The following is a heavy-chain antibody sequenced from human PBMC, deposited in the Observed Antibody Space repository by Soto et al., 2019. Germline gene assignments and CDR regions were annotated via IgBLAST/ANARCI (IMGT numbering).Heavy chain of an antibody. CDR2: IKQDGSEK. D-gene: IGHD6-6*01. Sequence: GGSLRLSCAASGFTFSSYWMSWVRQAPGKGLEWVANIKQDGSEKYYVDSVKGRFTISRDNAKNSLYLQMNSLRAEDTAVYYCASSSSGGYYYYMDVWGKGTTVTVSS. J-gene: IGHJ6*03. CDR1: GFTFSSYW. V-gene: IGHV3-7*01. CDR3: ASSSSGGYYYYMDV.